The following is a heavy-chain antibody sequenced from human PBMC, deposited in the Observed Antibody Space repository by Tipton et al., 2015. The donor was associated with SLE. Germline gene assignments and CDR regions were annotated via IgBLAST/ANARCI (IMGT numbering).Heavy chain of an antibody. CDR3: AKEGAVAGDFDY. Sequence: SLRLSCAASGFTFSSYSMNWVRQAPGKGLEWVSSISSSSSYIYYADSVKGRFTISRDNAKNSLYLQMNSLRAEDTAVYYCAKEGAVAGDFDYWGQGTLVTVSS. J-gene: IGHJ4*02. CDR1: GFTFSSYS. D-gene: IGHD6-19*01. V-gene: IGHV3-21*01. CDR2: ISSSSSYI.